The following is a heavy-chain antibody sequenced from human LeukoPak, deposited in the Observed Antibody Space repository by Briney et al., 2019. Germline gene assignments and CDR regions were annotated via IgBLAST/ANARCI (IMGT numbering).Heavy chain of an antibody. CDR1: GGSISSYY. Sequence: SETLSLTCTVSGGSISSYYWSWIRQPPGKGLEWIGYIYYSGSTNYNPSLKSRVTISVDTSKNQSSLKLSSVTAADTAVYYCARVVTGTTDRFDYWGQGTLVTVSS. CDR3: ARVVTGTTDRFDY. V-gene: IGHV4-59*01. J-gene: IGHJ4*02. D-gene: IGHD1-7*01. CDR2: IYYSGST.